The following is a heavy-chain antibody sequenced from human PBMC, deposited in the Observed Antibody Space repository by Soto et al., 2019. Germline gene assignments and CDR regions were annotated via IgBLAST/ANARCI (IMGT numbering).Heavy chain of an antibody. D-gene: IGHD3-10*01. CDR3: ARDQYYYGSGTPDYGMDV. CDR2: INPNSGGT. V-gene: IGHV1-2*04. J-gene: IGHJ6*02. CDR1: GYTFTGYY. Sequence: ASVKISCKASGYTFTGYYMHWVRQAPGQGLEWMGWINPNSGGTNYAQKFQGWVTMTRDTSISTAYMELSRLRSDDTAVYYCARDQYYYGSGTPDYGMDVWGQGTTVTVS.